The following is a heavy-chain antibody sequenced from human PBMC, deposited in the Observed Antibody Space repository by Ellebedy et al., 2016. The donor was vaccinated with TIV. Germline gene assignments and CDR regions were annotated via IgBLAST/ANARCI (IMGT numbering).Heavy chain of an antibody. D-gene: IGHD1-26*01. CDR2: ISAYNGNT. Sequence: ASVKVSXXASGYTFTSYGISWVRQAPGQGLEWMGWISAYNGNTNYAQKLQGRVTMTTDTSTSTAYMELRSLRSDDTAVYYCARRDSGSYSSGDYYYYMDVWGKGTTVTVSS. CDR1: GYTFTSYG. V-gene: IGHV1-18*01. CDR3: ARRDSGSYSSGDYYYYMDV. J-gene: IGHJ6*03.